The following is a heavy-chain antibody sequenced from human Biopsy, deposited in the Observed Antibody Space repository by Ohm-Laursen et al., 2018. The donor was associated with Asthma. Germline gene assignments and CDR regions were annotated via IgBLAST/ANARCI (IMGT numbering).Heavy chain of an antibody. CDR1: GFTFSDYC. V-gene: IGHV3-7*01. J-gene: IGHJ1*01. CDR3: ARTFHFWSPYHAEHFQL. Sequence: SLRLSCAASGFTFSDYCMSWVRQVPGKGLEWVANIKHDGTEKNHVDSLKGRFTISRDNAKNSLYLQMNSLRAEDTAVYYCARTFHFWSPYHAEHFQLWGQGTLVTVPS. CDR2: IKHDGTEK. D-gene: IGHD3-3*02.